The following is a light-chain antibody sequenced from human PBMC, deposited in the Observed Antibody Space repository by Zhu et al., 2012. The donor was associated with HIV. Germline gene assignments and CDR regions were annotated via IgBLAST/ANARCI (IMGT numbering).Light chain of an antibody. CDR1: QSVSSTD. J-gene: IGKJ4*01. V-gene: IGKV3-20*01. CDR2: GAS. Sequence: EIVLTQSPGTLSLSPGERATLSCRASQSVSSTDLAWYQQKPGHPPRLLIYGASNRAADIPYRFSGSGFGTDFTLTISRLEPEDFVVYYCQLYGTSPPLTFGGGTKVEMK. CDR3: QLYGTSPPLT.